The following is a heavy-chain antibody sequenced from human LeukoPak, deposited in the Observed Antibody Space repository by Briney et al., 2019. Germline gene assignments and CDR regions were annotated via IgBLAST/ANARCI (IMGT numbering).Heavy chain of an antibody. J-gene: IGHJ4*02. Sequence: TPSETLSLTCTVSGGSISSSTYYWGWIRQPPGKGLEWIGSIYSSGTTYYNPSLESRVTISVDTCKNQFSLKLSSVTAADTAVYYCARRYGYDTDYWGQGTLVTVSS. CDR1: GGSISSSTYY. D-gene: IGHD3-22*01. CDR2: IYSSGTT. V-gene: IGHV4-39*01. CDR3: ARRYGYDTDY.